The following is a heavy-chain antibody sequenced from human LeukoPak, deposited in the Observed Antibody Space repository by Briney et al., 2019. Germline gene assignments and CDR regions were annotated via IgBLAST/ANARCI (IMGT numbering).Heavy chain of an antibody. CDR1: GFTFSSYR. Sequence: GGSLRLSCAASGFTFSSYRMNWVRQAPGKGLEWVSSISSSSSYIYYADSVKGRFTISRDNAKNSLYLQMNSLRAEDTAVYYCARATTYRDAFDIWGQGTMVTVSS. J-gene: IGHJ3*02. CDR3: ARATTYRDAFDI. D-gene: IGHD1-26*01. V-gene: IGHV3-21*01. CDR2: ISSSSSYI.